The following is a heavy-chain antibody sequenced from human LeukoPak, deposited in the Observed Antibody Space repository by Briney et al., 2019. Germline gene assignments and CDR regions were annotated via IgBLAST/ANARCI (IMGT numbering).Heavy chain of an antibody. D-gene: IGHD6-13*01. CDR1: GFTFSSYS. CDR2: ISSSSSYI. Sequence: GGSLRLSCAASGFTFSSYSMNWVRQAPGKRLEWVSSISSSSSYIYYADSVKGRFTISRDNAKNSLYLQMNSLRAEDTAVYYCARDRAAAGHYWGQGTLVTVSS. J-gene: IGHJ4*02. CDR3: ARDRAAAGHY. V-gene: IGHV3-21*01.